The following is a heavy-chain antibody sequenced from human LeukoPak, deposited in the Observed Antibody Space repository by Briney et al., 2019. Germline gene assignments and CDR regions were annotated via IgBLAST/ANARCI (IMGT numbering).Heavy chain of an antibody. D-gene: IGHD6-19*01. Sequence: SETLSLTCTVSGGSISSSGDYWGWIRQPPGKGLEWIGSIYYSGSTYYNPSLKSRVTISVDTSKNQFSLKLSSVTAADTAGYYCARPGSGWYSPFDYWGQGTLVTVSS. CDR3: ARPGSGWYSPFDY. V-gene: IGHV4-39*01. CDR1: GGSISSSGDY. CDR2: IYYSGST. J-gene: IGHJ4*02.